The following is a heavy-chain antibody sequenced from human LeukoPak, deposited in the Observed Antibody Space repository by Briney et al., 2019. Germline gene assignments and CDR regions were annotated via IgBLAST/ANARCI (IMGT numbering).Heavy chain of an antibody. J-gene: IGHJ4*02. CDR1: GGSVSSYY. CDR2: IYYSGST. Sequence: SETLSLTCTVSGGSVSSYYWSWIRQPPGKGLEWIGYIYYSGSTNYNPSLKSRVTISVDTSKNQFSLKLSSVTAADTAVYYCAGNYYDSSGYLDYWGQGALVTVSS. V-gene: IGHV4-59*02. D-gene: IGHD3-22*01. CDR3: AGNYYDSSGYLDY.